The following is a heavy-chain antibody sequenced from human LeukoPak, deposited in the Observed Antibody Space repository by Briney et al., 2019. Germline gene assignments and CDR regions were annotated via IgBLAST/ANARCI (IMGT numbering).Heavy chain of an antibody. V-gene: IGHV3-23*01. CDR3: AKDPYYYDSSGYFRY. Sequence: PWGSLTLSCAASGFTFSSYAMSWVRQAAGKGLEWVSPICGSGGSTYYADSVNDRVTISRDNSKNTLYLQMNSLRAEDTAVYYCAKDPYYYDSSGYFRYWGQGTLVTVSS. D-gene: IGHD3-22*01. J-gene: IGHJ4*02. CDR1: GFTFSSYA. CDR2: ICGSGGST.